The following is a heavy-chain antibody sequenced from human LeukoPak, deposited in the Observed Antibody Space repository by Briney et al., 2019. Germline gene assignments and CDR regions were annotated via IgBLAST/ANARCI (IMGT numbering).Heavy chain of an antibody. D-gene: IGHD3-9*01. V-gene: IGHV3-30*18. CDR3: AKGNYDILTGYLHGVDY. J-gene: IGHJ4*02. CDR1: GFTFSSYG. CDR2: ILYDGSNK. Sequence: GRSLRLSCAASGFTFSSYGMHWVRQAPGEGLEWVAIILYDGSNKYYADSVKGRFTISRDNSKNTLYLQMNSLRAEDTAVYYCAKGNYDILTGYLHGVDYWGQGTLVTVSS.